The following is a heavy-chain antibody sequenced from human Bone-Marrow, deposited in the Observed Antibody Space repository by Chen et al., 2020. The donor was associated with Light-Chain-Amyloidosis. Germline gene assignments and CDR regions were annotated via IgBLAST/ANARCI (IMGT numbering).Heavy chain of an antibody. D-gene: IGHD6-19*01. V-gene: IGHV4-38-2*02. CDR2: INYSGST. CDR1: GYSISSGYS. CDR3: AREHSSGWFGYYFGY. J-gene: IGHJ4*02. Sequence: QVQLQESGPGLVKPSETLSLTCSVSGYSISSGYSWGWIRQPPGKGLEWIGSINYSGSTYYNPSLKSRVTISVDTSKNQFSLKLSSVTAADTAVYYCAREHSSGWFGYYFGYWGQGTLVTVSS.